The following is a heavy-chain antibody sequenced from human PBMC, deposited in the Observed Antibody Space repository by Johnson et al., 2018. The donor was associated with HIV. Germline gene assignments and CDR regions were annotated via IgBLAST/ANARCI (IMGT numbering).Heavy chain of an antibody. CDR2: IKQDGSET. V-gene: IGHV3-7*05. J-gene: IGHJ3*02. CDR1: GFTFSDYW. CDR3: GFDI. Sequence: AQLVESGGGLVQPGGSLRLSCAGSGFTFSDYWMKWVRQAPGKGLEWVAKIKQDGSETYYVDSVKGRFTISRDNAKNLLFLQMNSLRAEDTAVYYGGFDIWGQGTMVTVSS.